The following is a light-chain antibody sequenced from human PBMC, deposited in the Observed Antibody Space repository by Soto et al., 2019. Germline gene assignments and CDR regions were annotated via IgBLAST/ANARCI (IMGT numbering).Light chain of an antibody. CDR1: QRVSSY. CDR2: WAS. Sequence: EIVLTQAPATLYLSPGESATLSCRASQRVSSYLAWYQQKPGQAPRLLIYWASTRATGIPDRFSGGGSGTDFTLTISRLEPEDFAVYYCQQFRSYPRTFGGGTKVDIK. V-gene: IGKV3-20*01. J-gene: IGKJ4*01. CDR3: QQFRSYPRT.